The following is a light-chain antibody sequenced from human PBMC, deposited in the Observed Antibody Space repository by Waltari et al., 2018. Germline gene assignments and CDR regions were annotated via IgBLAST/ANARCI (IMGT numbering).Light chain of an antibody. CDR2: DND. Sequence: QSVLTQPPSVSGAPGQRVTISCTGSSPNIGAGPDVHWYQQFSGTAPKLLIFDNDNRPSGVPDRFSGSRSGTSAYLAITGLQTDDEADYFCQSYDSGQWVFGGGTKVTVL. CDR1: SPNIGAGPD. V-gene: IGLV1-40*01. J-gene: IGLJ3*02. CDR3: QSYDSGQWV.